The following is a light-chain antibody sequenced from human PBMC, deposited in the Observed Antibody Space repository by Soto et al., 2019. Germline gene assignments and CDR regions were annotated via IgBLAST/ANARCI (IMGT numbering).Light chain of an antibody. Sequence: EIVMTQSPATLSVSPGERATLSCRASQSVSSNLAWYQQKPGRAPRLLIYGASTRAADIPVRFSGSGSGTGFTPTISSLLSEDFAVYYCQQYNNWPPFTFGPGTKVDRK. CDR1: QSVSSN. CDR3: QQYNNWPPFT. V-gene: IGKV3-15*01. J-gene: IGKJ3*01. CDR2: GAS.